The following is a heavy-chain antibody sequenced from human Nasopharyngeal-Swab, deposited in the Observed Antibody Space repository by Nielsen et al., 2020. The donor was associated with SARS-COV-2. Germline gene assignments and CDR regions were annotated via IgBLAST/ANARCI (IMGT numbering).Heavy chain of an antibody. D-gene: IGHD6-19*01. CDR3: AREDWGSGWYFDY. V-gene: IGHV3-21*01. CDR1: GFTFSSYG. Sequence: GGSLRLSCAASGFTFSSYGMNWVRQAPGKGLEWVSSISSSSSYIYYADSVKGRFTISRDNAKNSLYLQMNSLRAEDTAVYYCAREDWGSGWYFDYWGQGTLVTVSS. CDR2: ISSSSSYI. J-gene: IGHJ4*02.